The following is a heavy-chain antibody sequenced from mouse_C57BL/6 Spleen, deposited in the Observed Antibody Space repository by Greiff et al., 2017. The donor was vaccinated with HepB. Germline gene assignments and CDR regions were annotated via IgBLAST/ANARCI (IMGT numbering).Heavy chain of an antibody. CDR2: IYPGGGYT. CDR3: ARCYGSSHWYFDV. CDR1: GYTFTNYW. Sequence: LQESGAELVRPGTSVKMSCKASGYTFTNYWIGWAKQRPGHGLEWIGDIYPGGGYTNYNEKFKGKATLTADKSSSTAYMQFSSLTSEDSAIYYCARCYGSSHWYFDVWGTGTTVTVSS. V-gene: IGHV1-63*01. D-gene: IGHD1-1*01. J-gene: IGHJ1*03.